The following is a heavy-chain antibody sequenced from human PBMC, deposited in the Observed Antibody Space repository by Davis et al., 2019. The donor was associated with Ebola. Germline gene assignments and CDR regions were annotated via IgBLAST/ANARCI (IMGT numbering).Heavy chain of an antibody. CDR1: GGSISSYY. Sequence: MPSETLSLTCTVSGGSISSYYWSWIRQPPGKGLEWIGYIYYSGSTNYNPSLKSRVTISVDTSKNQFSLKLSSVTAADTAVYYCARLRVLYSRSDYWGQGTLVTVSS. J-gene: IGHJ4*02. V-gene: IGHV4-59*12. CDR3: ARLRVLYSRSDY. D-gene: IGHD6-13*01. CDR2: IYYSGST.